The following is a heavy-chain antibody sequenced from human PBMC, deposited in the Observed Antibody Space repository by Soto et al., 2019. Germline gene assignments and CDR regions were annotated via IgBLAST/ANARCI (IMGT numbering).Heavy chain of an antibody. D-gene: IGHD3-9*01. J-gene: IGHJ5*01. CDR1: GFTFSKYG. V-gene: IGHV3-30*18. CDR3: AKDAPSLLRFFDSTWSDS. Sequence: GGSLRLSCAASGFTFSKYGLHWVRQAPGKGLEWVAGIPYDENNKYYADSVKGRFTISRDNSKSTLYLQMNSLSADDTAVYYCAKDAPSLLRFFDSTWSDSWGQGTLVTVSS. CDR2: IPYDENNK.